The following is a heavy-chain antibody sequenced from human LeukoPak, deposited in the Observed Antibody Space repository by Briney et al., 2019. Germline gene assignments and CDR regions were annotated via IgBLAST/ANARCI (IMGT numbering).Heavy chain of an antibody. Sequence: PGGSLRLSCTASGFSVTSNYMNWVRQAPGKGLEWVSLIYSDGSTYHADSVKGRFTISRDKSNNMVYLQMNNLRVEDTAMYYCTRDPPAVLLGTYGRDQGALVTVSS. D-gene: IGHD2/OR15-2a*01. CDR3: TRDPPAVLLGTYG. CDR2: IYSDGST. J-gene: IGHJ4*02. V-gene: IGHV3-66*01. CDR1: GFSVTSNY.